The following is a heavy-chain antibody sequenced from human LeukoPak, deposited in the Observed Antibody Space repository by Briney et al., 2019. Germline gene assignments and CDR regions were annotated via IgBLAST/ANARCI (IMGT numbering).Heavy chain of an antibody. CDR3: ARDWPSLMDSSGWYDAIDI. CDR1: GCTISSYY. V-gene: IGHV4-4*07. Sequence: PSGTLSLTCTVSGCTISSYYWSWIRQPPGKGLEWIWRIYTSGSTTYNPSLKSRVTMSVDTSKNQFSLKLSSVTAADTAVYYCARDWPSLMDSSGWYDAIDIWGQGTMVTVSS. D-gene: IGHD6-19*01. J-gene: IGHJ3*02. CDR2: IYTSGST.